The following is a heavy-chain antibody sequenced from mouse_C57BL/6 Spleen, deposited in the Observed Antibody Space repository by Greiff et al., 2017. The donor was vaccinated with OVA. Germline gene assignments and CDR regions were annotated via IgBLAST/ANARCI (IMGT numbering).Heavy chain of an antibody. CDR3: ARDQDYYGSSYGYCDV. J-gene: IGHJ1*03. D-gene: IGHD1-1*01. CDR2: ISDGGSYT. CDR1: GFTFSSYA. V-gene: IGHV5-4*01. Sequence: DVHLVESGGGLVKPGGSLKLSCAASGFTFSSYAMSWVRQTPEKRLEWVATISDGGSYTYYPDNVKGRFTISRDNAKNNLYLQMSHLKSEDTAMYYCARDQDYYGSSYGYCDVWGTGTTVTVSS.